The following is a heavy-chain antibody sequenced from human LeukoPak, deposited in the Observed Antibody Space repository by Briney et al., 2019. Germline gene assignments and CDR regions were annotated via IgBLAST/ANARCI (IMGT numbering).Heavy chain of an antibody. V-gene: IGHV3-66*01. D-gene: IGHD3-16*01. CDR2: IYSGGST. CDR3: ARMGPDYYFDY. J-gene: IGHJ4*02. Sequence: GGSLRLSCAASGFTVSSNYMSWVRQAPGKGLEWVSVIYSGGSTYYADSVKGRFTISRDNSKNTLYLQMNSLRAEDTAVYYCARMGPDYYFDYWGQGTLVTVSS. CDR1: GFTVSSNY.